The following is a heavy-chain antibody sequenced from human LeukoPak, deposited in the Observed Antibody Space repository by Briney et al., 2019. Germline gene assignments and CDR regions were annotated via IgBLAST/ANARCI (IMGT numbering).Heavy chain of an antibody. CDR3: VKGMDIAMVSAFDY. CDR1: DFSFSNYG. D-gene: IGHD5-18*01. Sequence: GGSLRLSCAASDFSFSNYGMHWVRQAPGKSLEWVAVILYDGNNKHYAESVKGRFTISRDNSNNMLYLQMNSLRPEDTAVYYCVKGMDIAMVSAFDYWGQGTLVTVSS. CDR2: ILYDGNNK. J-gene: IGHJ4*02. V-gene: IGHV3-30*18.